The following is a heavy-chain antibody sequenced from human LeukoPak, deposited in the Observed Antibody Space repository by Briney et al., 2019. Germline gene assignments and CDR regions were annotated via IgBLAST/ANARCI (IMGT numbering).Heavy chain of an antibody. CDR3: AGMDILRPCFDY. Sequence: GGSLRLSCAASGFTFSSYAMHWVRQAPGKGLEWVAVISYDGSNKYYADSVKGRFTISRDNSKNTLYLQMNSLRAEDTAVYYCAGMDILRPCFDYWGQGTLVTVSS. V-gene: IGHV3-30*04. CDR1: GFTFSSYA. J-gene: IGHJ4*02. CDR2: ISYDGSNK. D-gene: IGHD3-9*01.